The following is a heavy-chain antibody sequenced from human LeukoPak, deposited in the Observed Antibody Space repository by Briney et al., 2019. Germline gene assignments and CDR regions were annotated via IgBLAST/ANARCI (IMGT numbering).Heavy chain of an antibody. CDR2: IKQDGREK. CDR1: GFTFGDYA. V-gene: IGHV3-7*01. D-gene: IGHD5-24*01. Sequence: PGRSLRLSCTASGFTFGDYAMSWVRQAPGKGLEWVANIKQDGREKYYVDSVKGRFTISRDNAKNSLYLQVNSLRAEDTAVYYCARLRNYAFDIWGQGTMVTVSS. CDR3: ARLRNYAFDI. J-gene: IGHJ3*02.